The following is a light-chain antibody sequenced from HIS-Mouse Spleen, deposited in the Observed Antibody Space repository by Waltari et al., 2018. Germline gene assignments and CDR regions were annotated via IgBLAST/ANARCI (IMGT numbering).Light chain of an antibody. V-gene: IGKV1-13*02. CDR2: DTS. Sequence: AIQLTQSPSSLSASVGDRVTITCRASQGISSALAWYQQKPGKAPKLLIYDTSSLESGVRSRFSGSGSGTDFTLTISSLQPEDFATYYCQQFNSYPVTFGQGTRLEIK. CDR1: QGISSA. CDR3: QQFNSYPVT. J-gene: IGKJ5*01.